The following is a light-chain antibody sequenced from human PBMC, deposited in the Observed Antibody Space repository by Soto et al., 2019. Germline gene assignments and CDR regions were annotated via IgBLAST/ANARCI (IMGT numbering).Light chain of an antibody. CDR3: QQFNTYPRT. CDR1: QSVTSNA. CDR2: GVS. J-gene: IGKJ3*01. Sequence: EIVLTQSSDTLSLSPGERATLSCRASQSVTSNALAWYQQKPGQAPRLLIYGVSSRATGIPDRFSGSGSGTDFTLTISSLEPEDFATYYCQQFNTYPRTFGPGTKVDNK. V-gene: IGKV3-20*01.